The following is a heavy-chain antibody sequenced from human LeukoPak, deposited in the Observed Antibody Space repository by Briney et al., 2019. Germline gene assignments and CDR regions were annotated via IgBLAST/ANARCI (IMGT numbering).Heavy chain of an antibody. CDR1: GFTFSAYS. CDR2: IGISSGNT. Sequence: SGGSLRLSCAASGFTFSAYSMNWVRQAPGKGLEWISYIGISSGNTKYADSVKGRFTISGDKAKNSLYLQMNSLRVEDTAVYYCARDYKYAFDNWGQGTWSPSPQ. D-gene: IGHD5-24*01. V-gene: IGHV3-48*01. CDR3: ARDYKYAFDN. J-gene: IGHJ4*02.